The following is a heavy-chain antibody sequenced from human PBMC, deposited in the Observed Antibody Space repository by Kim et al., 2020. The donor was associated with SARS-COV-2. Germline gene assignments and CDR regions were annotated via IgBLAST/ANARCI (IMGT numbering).Heavy chain of an antibody. CDR3: ARDWGVPDHDWRFDL. CDR1: GFTFSAYW. V-gene: IGHV3-74*01. Sequence: GGYLRLSCTASGFTFSAYWMHWVRQAPGKGLVWVSRITDTGNVQSYADSVKGRFTSSRDNAKNTLYLQMNSLRAEDTAVYYCARDWGVPDHDWRFDLWGRGTLVTVS. CDR2: ITDTGNVQ. J-gene: IGHJ2*01. D-gene: IGHD3-16*01.